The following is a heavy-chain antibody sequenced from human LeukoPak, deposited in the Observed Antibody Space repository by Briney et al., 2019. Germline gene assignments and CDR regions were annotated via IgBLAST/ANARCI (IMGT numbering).Heavy chain of an antibody. V-gene: IGHV3-33*01. CDR3: ARDPVISRGYSYGYRSGVDC. CDR1: GFTFSSYG. Sequence: PGRSLRLSCAASGFTFSSYGVHWARQAPGKGLEWVAVIWYDGSNKYYADSVKGRFTISRDNSKNTLYLQMNSLRAEDTAVYYCARDPVISRGYSYGYRSGVDCWGQGTLVTVSS. CDR2: IWYDGSNK. J-gene: IGHJ4*02. D-gene: IGHD5-18*01.